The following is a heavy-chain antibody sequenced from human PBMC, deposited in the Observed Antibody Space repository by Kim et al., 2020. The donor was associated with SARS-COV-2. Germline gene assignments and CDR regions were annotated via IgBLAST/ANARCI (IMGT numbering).Heavy chain of an antibody. CDR2: IKADGSEK. V-gene: IGHV3-7*01. Sequence: GGSLRLSCAASGFTFSRQWMSWVRQAPGKGLEWVANIKADGSEKYYADSVKGRFTISRDNARDSLYLQMNSLRAEDTAVYYCAALDTAMIVSPGYWGQGTLGTVSS. J-gene: IGHJ4*02. CDR3: AALDTAMIVSPGY. CDR1: GFTFSRQW. D-gene: IGHD5-18*01.